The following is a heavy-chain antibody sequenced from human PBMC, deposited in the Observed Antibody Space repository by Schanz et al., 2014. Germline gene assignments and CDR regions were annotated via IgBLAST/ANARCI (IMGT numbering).Heavy chain of an antibody. D-gene: IGHD1-1*01. Sequence: QVQLQESGPGLVKPLQTLSLTCTVSGGSIRSGTYYWSWIRQPAGKALEWVGRVFPNGITNYNPSLKSRCTIALDTSKSQFSLPLTSLTAADTAVYYCARDTTWRLDLWGRGTLVTVSS. J-gene: IGHJ2*01. CDR1: GGSIRSGTYY. V-gene: IGHV4-61*02. CDR2: VFPNGIT. CDR3: ARDTTWRLDL.